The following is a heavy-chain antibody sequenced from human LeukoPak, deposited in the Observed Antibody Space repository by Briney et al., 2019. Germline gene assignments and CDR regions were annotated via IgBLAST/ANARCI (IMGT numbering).Heavy chain of an antibody. CDR3: ARGGGLDV. CDR1: GFTFSSYW. D-gene: IGHD3-16*01. V-gene: IGHV3-7*03. Sequence: GGSLRLSCAASGFTFSSYWMNWARQAPGKGLDWVASINHNGNVNYYVDSVEGRFTISRDNAKNSLYLQMSNLRAEDTAVYFCARGGGLDVWGQGATVTVSS. CDR2: INHNGNVN. J-gene: IGHJ6*02.